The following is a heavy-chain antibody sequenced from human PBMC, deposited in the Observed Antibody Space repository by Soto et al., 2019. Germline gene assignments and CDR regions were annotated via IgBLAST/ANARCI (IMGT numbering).Heavy chain of an antibody. J-gene: IGHJ4*02. CDR3: ARARNDYGAWYYFDY. CDR2: ISPGSSNI. CDR1: GFTFHTYS. D-gene: IGHD4-17*01. Sequence: EVQLVESGGGLLKPGGSLRLSCAVSGFTFHTYSMNWVRQAPGKGLEWVSSISPGSSNIYYAQSVKGRFTISRDNAKNSLSLQMNSLRAEDTAVYYCARARNDYGAWYYFDYWGQGTLVTVSS. V-gene: IGHV3-21*01.